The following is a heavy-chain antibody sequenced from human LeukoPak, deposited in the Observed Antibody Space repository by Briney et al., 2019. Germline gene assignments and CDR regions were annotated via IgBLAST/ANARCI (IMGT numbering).Heavy chain of an antibody. Sequence: ASETLSLTCTVSGDSISSYHWSWIRQPPGKGLEWIGYISYSGGPNYNPSHKSRVTISVDTSKNQFSLKLTSVTAADTAVYYCAREYYGSSGYYNDYWGQGALVTVSS. J-gene: IGHJ4*02. CDR2: ISYSGGP. V-gene: IGHV4-59*01. CDR3: AREYYGSSGYYNDY. D-gene: IGHD3-22*01. CDR1: GDSISSYH.